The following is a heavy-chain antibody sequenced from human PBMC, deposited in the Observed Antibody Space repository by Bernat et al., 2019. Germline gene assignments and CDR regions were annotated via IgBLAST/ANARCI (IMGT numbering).Heavy chain of an antibody. CDR3: ARAPGITAAAHPRFDY. CDR2: IYYTGST. Sequence: QVQLQESGPGLVKPSETLSLTCTVSGGSIGSYYWTWIRQPPGKGLEWIGYIYYTGSTNYNPSLKSRVTISVDTSKKRVYLKLSSVTAADAAVYYCARAPGITAAAHPRFDYWGQGTLVTVSS. V-gene: IGHV4-59*01. CDR1: GGSIGSYY. J-gene: IGHJ4*02. D-gene: IGHD6-25*01.